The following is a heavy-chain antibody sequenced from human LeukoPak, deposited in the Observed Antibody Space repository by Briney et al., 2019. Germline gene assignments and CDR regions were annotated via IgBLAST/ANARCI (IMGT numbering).Heavy chain of an antibody. CDR2: INPSDGST. Sequence: ASVKVSCKASGYTFTSYAISWVRQAPGQGLEWMGVINPSDGSTSYAQKFQGRVAMTRDTSTSTVFVELSSLTSEDAAVYYCARGRAGFSGSWYVYWGQGTLVTVSS. D-gene: IGHD6-13*01. V-gene: IGHV1-46*01. CDR3: ARGRAGFSGSWYVY. CDR1: GYTFTSYA. J-gene: IGHJ4*02.